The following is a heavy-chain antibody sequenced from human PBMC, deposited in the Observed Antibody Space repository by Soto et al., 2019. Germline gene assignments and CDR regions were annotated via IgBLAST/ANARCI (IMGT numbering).Heavy chain of an antibody. D-gene: IGHD4-17*01. Sequence: ASVKVSCKASGYTFTSYDINWVRQATGQGLEWMGWISPNNGNTNYAQKLQDRVTLTTDTSTSTAYMELRSLRSDDTAVYYCARRLYGDYDYWGQETLVTVSS. CDR3: ARRLYGDYDY. J-gene: IGHJ4*02. CDR1: GYTFTSYD. CDR2: ISPNNGNT. V-gene: IGHV1-18*01.